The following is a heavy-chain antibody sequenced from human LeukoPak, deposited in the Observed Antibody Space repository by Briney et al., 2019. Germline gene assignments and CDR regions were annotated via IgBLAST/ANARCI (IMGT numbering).Heavy chain of an antibody. CDR2: ISGNAANT. D-gene: IGHD4-11*01. Sequence: GGSLRLSCAGSGFTFSNYAMTWVRQAPGKGLEWVLTISGNAANTYYADSVKGRFTISRDNSKKMLYLQMDGLRAGDTAVYFCAKPKFTVPGSSFFDYWGHGALVTVSS. CDR3: AKPKFTVPGSSFFDY. V-gene: IGHV3-23*01. J-gene: IGHJ4*01. CDR1: GFTFSNYA.